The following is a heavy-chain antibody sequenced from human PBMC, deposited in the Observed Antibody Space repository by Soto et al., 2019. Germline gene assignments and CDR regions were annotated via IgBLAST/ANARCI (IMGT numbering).Heavy chain of an antibody. CDR3: AKESLEGAGGHDY. J-gene: IGHJ4*02. CDR1: GFRFSTYA. V-gene: IGHV3-23*01. CDR2: IIGSGGST. Sequence: LRLSCAASGFRFSTYAMNWVRQAPGKGLEWVSVIIGSGGSTSYADSVKGRFTISRDNSKNTLYLQMDSLRVDDTAIYYCAKESLEGAGGHDYWGRGTLVTVSS. D-gene: IGHD3-10*01.